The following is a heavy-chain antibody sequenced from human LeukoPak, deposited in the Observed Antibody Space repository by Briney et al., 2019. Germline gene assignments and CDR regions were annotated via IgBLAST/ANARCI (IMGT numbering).Heavy chain of an antibody. CDR3: AKGGYGDYVPAY. Sequence: GGSLRLSCAASGFTFSSYGMHWVRQAPGKGLEWVAFIRYDGSNKYYADSVKGRFTISRDNSKNTLYLQMNSLRAGDTAVYYCAKGGYGDYVPAYWGQGTLVTVSS. CDR2: IRYDGSNK. V-gene: IGHV3-30*02. CDR1: GFTFSSYG. J-gene: IGHJ4*02. D-gene: IGHD4-17*01.